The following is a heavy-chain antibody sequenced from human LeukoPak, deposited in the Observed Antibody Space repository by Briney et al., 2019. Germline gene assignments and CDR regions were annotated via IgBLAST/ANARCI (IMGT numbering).Heavy chain of an antibody. D-gene: IGHD1-26*01. CDR3: AKGDIKVGATNFDY. CDR1: GFTFRNYV. Sequence: GGSLRLSCAASGFTFRNYVIHWVRQAPGKGLEWVAVISYDGSNKYYADSVKGRFTISRDNSKNTLYLQMNSLRAEDTAVYYCAKGDIKVGATNFDYWGQGTLVTVSS. CDR2: ISYDGSNK. J-gene: IGHJ4*02. V-gene: IGHV3-30*18.